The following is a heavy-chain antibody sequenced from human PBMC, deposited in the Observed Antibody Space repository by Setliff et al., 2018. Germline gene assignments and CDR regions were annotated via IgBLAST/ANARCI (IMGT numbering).Heavy chain of an antibody. D-gene: IGHD4-17*01. CDR2: FRPSGKT. J-gene: IGHJ3*01. CDR3: VRDAGDGYGVDAYAGGGFDF. Sequence: TLSLTCAVSGSAISSGHYWGWIRQPPGKGLEWIGSFRPSGKTYYNPSLNSRVTISVDTSKKQFSLKVTSVTAADTAVYYCVRDAGDGYGVDAYAGGGFDFWGQGTMVTV. CDR1: GSAISSGHY. V-gene: IGHV4-38-2*02.